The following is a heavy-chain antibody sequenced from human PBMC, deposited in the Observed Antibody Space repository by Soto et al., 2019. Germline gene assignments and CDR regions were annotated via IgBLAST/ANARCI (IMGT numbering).Heavy chain of an antibody. V-gene: IGHV3-21*01. Sequence: GXDRRLSCAAPGFTFSTYSINWVRQAPGKGLEWVSSISSGSRDIYYADSVKGRFAISRDNAKNSLYLQMNSLRVEDTAVYYCTTTTVTSDFHLWGLGALVTVSS. CDR3: TTTTVTSDFHL. J-gene: IGHJ4*02. CDR1: GFTFSTYS. CDR2: ISSGSRDI. D-gene: IGHD4-17*01.